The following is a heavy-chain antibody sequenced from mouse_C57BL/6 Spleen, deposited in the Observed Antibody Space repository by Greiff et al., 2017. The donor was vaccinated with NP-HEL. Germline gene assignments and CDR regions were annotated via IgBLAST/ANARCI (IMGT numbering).Heavy chain of an antibody. V-gene: IGHV1-47*01. CDR2: FHPYNDDT. Sequence: VMLVESGAELVKPGASVKMSCKASGYTFTTYPIEWMKQNHGKSLEWIGNFHPYNDDTKYNEKFKGKATLTVEKSSSTVYLELSRLTSDDSAVYYCARGDWDDYAMDYWGQGTSVTVSS. J-gene: IGHJ4*01. CDR3: ARGDWDDYAMDY. D-gene: IGHD4-1*01. CDR1: GYTFTTYP.